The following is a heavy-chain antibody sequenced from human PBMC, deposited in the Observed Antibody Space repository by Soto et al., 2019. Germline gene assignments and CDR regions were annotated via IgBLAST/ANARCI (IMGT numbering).Heavy chain of an antibody. CDR2: INPNSGGT. CDR3: ARGSGSSSWYYYYGMDV. D-gene: IGHD6-13*01. J-gene: IGHJ6*02. V-gene: IGHV1-2*04. CDR1: GYTFTGYY. Sequence: ASVKVSCKASGYTFTGYYMHWVRQAPGQGLEWMGWINPNSGGTNYAQKFQGWVTMTRDTSISTAYMELSRLRSDDTAVYYCARGSGSSSWYYYYGMDVWGQGTTVTVSS.